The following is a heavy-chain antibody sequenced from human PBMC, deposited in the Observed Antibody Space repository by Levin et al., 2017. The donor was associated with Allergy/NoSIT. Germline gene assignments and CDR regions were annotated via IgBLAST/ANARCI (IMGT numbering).Heavy chain of an antibody. CDR1: GGSISSSSYY. Sequence: SETLSLTCTVSGGSISSSSYYWGWIRQPPGTGLEWIGSIYYSGSTYYNPSLKSRVTISVDTSKNQFSLKLSSVTAADTAVYYCARLLFGVRGVGYYYYMDGWGKGTTVTVSS. CDR3: ARLLFGVRGVGYYYYMDG. CDR2: IYYSGST. J-gene: IGHJ6*03. D-gene: IGHD3-10*01. V-gene: IGHV4-39*01.